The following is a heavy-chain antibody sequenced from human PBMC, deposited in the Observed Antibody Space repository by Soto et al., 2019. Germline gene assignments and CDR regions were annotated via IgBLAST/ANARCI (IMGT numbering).Heavy chain of an antibody. CDR1: GGTFNNYA. D-gene: IGHD5-12*01. CDR3: AREVTVASYSFDF. CDR2: IIPILNSA. Sequence: GAAVKVSCKASGGTFNNYALSWVRQAPGQGLEWMGGIIPILNSANYAQKFQGRVTITADDSTSTAYMELRSLRPDDTAVYYCAREVTVASYSFDFWGQGTLVTVS. V-gene: IGHV1-69*13. J-gene: IGHJ4*02.